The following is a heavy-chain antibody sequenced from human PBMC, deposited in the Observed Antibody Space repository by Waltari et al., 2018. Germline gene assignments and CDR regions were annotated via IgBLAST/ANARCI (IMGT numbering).Heavy chain of an antibody. CDR1: GDSVVLNY. D-gene: IGHD3-16*01. CDR3: ARETRHGDWFDP. V-gene: IGHV4-4*07. CDR2: IYVGGTT. Sequence: VQLHESGPGLVQPSETLSLACSVSGDSVVLNYWSWIRQSAGKGMEWIGRIYVGGTTNYNPALSVRVSMSVDMSKNQIFLKIMSVTAADTGVYYCARETRHGDWFDPWGQGTLVTVSS. J-gene: IGHJ5*02.